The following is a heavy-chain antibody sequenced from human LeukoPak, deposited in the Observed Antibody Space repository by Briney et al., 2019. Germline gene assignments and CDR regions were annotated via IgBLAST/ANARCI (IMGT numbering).Heavy chain of an antibody. CDR1: GGFFSGYY. CDR2: LNHSGST. CDR3: ARGPPDCSGGSCYYGAFDI. Sequence: PSETLSLTCAVYGGFFSGYYWSWIRQPPGKGREWIGELNHSGSTNYNPSLRSRVTISVDTCTTQFSLRLSSVTAADAAVYYCARGPPDCSGGSCYYGAFDIWGQGTMVTVSS. D-gene: IGHD2-15*01. J-gene: IGHJ3*02. V-gene: IGHV4-34*01.